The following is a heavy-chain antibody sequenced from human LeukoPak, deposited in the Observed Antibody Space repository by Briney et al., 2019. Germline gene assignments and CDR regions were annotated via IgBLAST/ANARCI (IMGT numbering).Heavy chain of an antibody. V-gene: IGHV4-34*01. CDR3: ARASHGVVNLYYFDY. J-gene: IGHJ4*02. D-gene: IGHD3-3*01. CDR2: INHSGST. CDR1: GGSFSGYY. Sequence: PSETLSLTCPVYGGSFSGYYWSWIRQPPGKGLEWIGEINHSGSTNYNPSLKSRVTISVDTSKNQFSLKLSSVTAADTAVYYCARASHGVVNLYYFDYWGQGTLVTVSS.